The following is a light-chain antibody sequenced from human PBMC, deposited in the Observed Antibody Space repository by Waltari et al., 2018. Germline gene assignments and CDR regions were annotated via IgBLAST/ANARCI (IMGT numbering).Light chain of an antibody. CDR2: DTN. CDR3: SLSYSGAVV. V-gene: IGLV7-46*01. CDR1: PGSVPSGHY. J-gene: IGLJ2*01. Sequence: QAVVTQAPSLTVSPGGPVTLTCGSHPGSVPSGHYPYWFQQKHGQPPRTLIYDTNNKQSWTPARFSGSLLGGKGALTLAGAQPEDEAEYYCSLSYSGAVVFGGGTKLTVL.